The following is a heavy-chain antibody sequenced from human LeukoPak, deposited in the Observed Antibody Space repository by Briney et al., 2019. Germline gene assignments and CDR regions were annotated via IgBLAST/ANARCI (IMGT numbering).Heavy chain of an antibody. CDR2: ITSSSSYT. Sequence: GGSLRLSCAAPGITFSNYNMNWVRQAPGKGLEWISSITSSSSYTFYADSVKGRFTISRDNAKNSLYLQMNSLRAEDTAVYYCARATNSSSYYYYYYYMDVWGKGTTVTVSS. D-gene: IGHD6-6*01. CDR3: ARATNSSSYYYYYYYMDV. J-gene: IGHJ6*03. V-gene: IGHV3-21*01. CDR1: GITFSNYN.